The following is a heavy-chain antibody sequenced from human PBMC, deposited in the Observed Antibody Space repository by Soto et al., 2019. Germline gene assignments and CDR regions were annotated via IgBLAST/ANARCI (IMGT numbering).Heavy chain of an antibody. CDR2: ISYDGSNK. J-gene: IGHJ4*02. D-gene: IGHD2-8*02. CDR3: AKDGLSGLYWPHFEY. Sequence: GGSLRLSCAASGFTFSSYGMHWVSQAPGKGLEWVAVISYDGSNKYYADSVKGRFTISRDNSKNTLYLQMNSLRAEDTAVYYCAKDGLSGLYWPHFEYWGQGTLVTVSS. CDR1: GFTFSSYG. V-gene: IGHV3-30*18.